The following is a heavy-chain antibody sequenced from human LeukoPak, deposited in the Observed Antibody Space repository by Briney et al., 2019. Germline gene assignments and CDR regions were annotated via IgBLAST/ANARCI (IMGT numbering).Heavy chain of an antibody. J-gene: IGHJ4*02. CDR1: GFNFGNSW. CDR2: INNDGSQK. CDR3: ARDPGWGSLDF. V-gene: IGHV3-7*01. Sequence: GGSLRLSCIASGFNFGNSWMSWVRQAPGKGLEWVANINNDGSQKYYVDSVKGRFNISRDDAKNSVYLQMNSLRGEDTAIYFCARDPGWGSLDFWGQGTLVTVSS. D-gene: IGHD2-21*01.